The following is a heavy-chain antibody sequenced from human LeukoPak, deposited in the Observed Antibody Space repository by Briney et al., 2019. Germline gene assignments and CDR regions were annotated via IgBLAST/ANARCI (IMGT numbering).Heavy chain of an antibody. Sequence: SETLSLTCAVSGVSFHDYYWSWVRQTPRKGLEGVGEINHSGYTNDSPSLKSRVTLSIDTSKKQFSLTLRPVTLPDPGIYYFTRVTAGPDNWGQGTMVTVSS. CDR1: GVSFHDYY. D-gene: IGHD2-21*02. V-gene: IGHV4-34*01. CDR3: TRVTAGPDN. CDR2: INHSGYT. J-gene: IGHJ4*02.